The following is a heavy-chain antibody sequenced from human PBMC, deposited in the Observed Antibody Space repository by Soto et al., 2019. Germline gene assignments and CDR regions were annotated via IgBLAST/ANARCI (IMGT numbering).Heavy chain of an antibody. CDR2: ISGSGGST. CDR1: GFTFSSYA. CDR3: AKDQSTMVRGARTLVNWFDP. D-gene: IGHD3-10*01. J-gene: IGHJ5*02. V-gene: IGHV3-23*01. Sequence: EVQLLESGGGLVQPGGSLRLSCAASGFTFSSYAMSWVRQAPGKGLEWVSAISGSGGSTYYADYVKGRFTISRDNSKNTLYLQMNSLRAEDTAVYYCAKDQSTMVRGARTLVNWFDPWGQGTLVTVSS.